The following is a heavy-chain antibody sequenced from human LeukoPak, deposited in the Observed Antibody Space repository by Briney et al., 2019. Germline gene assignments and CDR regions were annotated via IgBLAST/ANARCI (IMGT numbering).Heavy chain of an antibody. CDR2: MNPNSGNT. D-gene: IGHD5-18*01. CDR1: GYTFTSYD. J-gene: IGHJ4*02. Sequence: ASVKVPCKASGYTFTSYDINWVRQATGQGLEWMGWMNPNSGNTGYAQKLQGRVTMTTDTSTSTAYMELRSLRSDDTAVYYCARDLLRYSYGHWTFDYWGQGTLVTVSS. CDR3: ARDLLRYSYGHWTFDY. V-gene: IGHV1-8*01.